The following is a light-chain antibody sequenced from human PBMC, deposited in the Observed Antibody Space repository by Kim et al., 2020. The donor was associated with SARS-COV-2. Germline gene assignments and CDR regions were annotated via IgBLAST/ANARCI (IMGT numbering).Light chain of an antibody. CDR3: SSYTSSSTYV. CDR1: SSDVGGYNY. Sequence: QSVLTQPASASGSPGQSITISCTGTSSDVGGYNYVSWYQQHPGKAPKLMIYDVSNRPSGVSNRFSGSKSGNTASLTISGLQAEDEADYYCSSYTSSSTYVVGPGTKVNVL. V-gene: IGLV2-14*03. CDR2: DVS. J-gene: IGLJ1*01.